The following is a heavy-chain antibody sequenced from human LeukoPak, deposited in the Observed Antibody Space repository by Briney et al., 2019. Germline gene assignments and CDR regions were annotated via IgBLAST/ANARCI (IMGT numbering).Heavy chain of an antibody. CDR3: AKDGVRGFGDLPNYFDY. CDR2: ISGSGGNT. D-gene: IGHD3-10*01. J-gene: IGHJ4*02. CDR1: GFTFSSYA. Sequence: WGSLRLSCAVSGFTFSSYAMSWVRQAPGRGLEWVSAISGSGGNTYYADSVKGRFTISRDNSKNTLYLQMNSLRAEDTAVYDWAKDGVRGFGDLPNYFDYWGQGTLVTVSS. V-gene: IGHV3-23*01.